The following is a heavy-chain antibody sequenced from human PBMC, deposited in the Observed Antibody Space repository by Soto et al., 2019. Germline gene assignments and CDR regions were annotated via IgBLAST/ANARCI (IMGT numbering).Heavy chain of an antibody. D-gene: IGHD5-18*01. CDR3: AHSRYGNGYCPFDY. J-gene: IGHJ4*02. V-gene: IGHV2-5*02. Sequence: QITLKESGPTLVKPTQTLTLTCTFAGFSLRSSGVGVGWIRQPPGKALEWLALIYWDDDKRYSPSLKRRLTTPQDTSKNQVVLKMTKMDPVETATYYCAHSRYGNGYCPFDYWGQGTLVTVSS. CDR1: GFSLRSSGVG. CDR2: IYWDDDK.